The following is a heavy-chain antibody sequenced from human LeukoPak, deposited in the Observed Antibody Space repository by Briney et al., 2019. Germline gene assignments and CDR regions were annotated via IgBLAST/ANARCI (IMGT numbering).Heavy chain of an antibody. CDR1: GFTVSSYS. J-gene: IGHJ4*02. CDR3: ARDYIFCLDY. D-gene: IGHD3-3*02. V-gene: IGHV3-48*02. Sequence: TGGSLRLSCAASGFTVSSYSMNWVRQAPGKGLEWVSYISSGSSTIYYADSVKGRFSISRDNAKNSLHLQMNSLRDEDTAVYYCARDYIFCLDYWGQGTLVTVSS. CDR2: ISSGSSTI.